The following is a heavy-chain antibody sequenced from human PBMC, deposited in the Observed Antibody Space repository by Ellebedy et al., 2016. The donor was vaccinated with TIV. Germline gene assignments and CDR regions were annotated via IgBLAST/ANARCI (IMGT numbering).Heavy chain of an antibody. V-gene: IGHV1-46*01. CDR1: GYTFTSYY. CDR3: AGDYGGTSMGFDP. Sequence: AASVKVSCKASGYTFTSYYMHWVRQAPGQGLEWMGIINPSGGSTSYAQKFQGRVTMTRDTSTSTAYMELRSLRSDDTAVYYCAGDYGGTSMGFDPWGQGTLVTVSS. J-gene: IGHJ5*02. D-gene: IGHD4-23*01. CDR2: INPSGGST.